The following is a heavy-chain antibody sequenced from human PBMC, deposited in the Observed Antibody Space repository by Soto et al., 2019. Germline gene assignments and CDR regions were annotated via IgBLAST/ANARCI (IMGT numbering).Heavy chain of an antibody. Sequence: GGSLRLSCAASGFTFSSYWMSWVRQAPGKGLEWVANIKQDGSDKYYVDSVKGRFTISRDNAKNSLYLQMNSLRAEDTAGYYCATSTAAPGNYWGQETMFTASS. V-gene: IGHV3-7*01. D-gene: IGHD6-13*01. CDR1: GFTFSSYW. CDR3: ATSTAAPGNY. CDR2: IKQDGSDK. J-gene: IGHJ4*02.